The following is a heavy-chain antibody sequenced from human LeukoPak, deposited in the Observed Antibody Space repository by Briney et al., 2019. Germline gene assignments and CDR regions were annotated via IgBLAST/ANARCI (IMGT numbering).Heavy chain of an antibody. D-gene: IGHD3-3*01. CDR3: ARTSTGYDFWSGQNYYYYGMDV. J-gene: IGHJ6*02. Sequence: PSETLSLTCAVYGGSFSGYYWSWIRQPPGKGLEWIGEINHSGSTNYNPSLKSRVTISVDTSKNQFSLKLSSVTAADTAVYYCARTSTGYDFWSGQNYYYYGMDVWGQGTTVTVSS. V-gene: IGHV4-34*01. CDR2: INHSGST. CDR1: GGSFSGYY.